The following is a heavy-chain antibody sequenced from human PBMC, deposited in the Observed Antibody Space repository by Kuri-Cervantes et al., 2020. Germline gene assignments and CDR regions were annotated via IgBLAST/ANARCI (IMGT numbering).Heavy chain of an antibody. CDR1: GFAFSVYT. CDR2: ISWNSGSI. D-gene: IGHD6-13*01. CDR3: AKDQYSSTINRFDP. V-gene: IGHV3-9*01. J-gene: IGHJ5*02. Sequence: GGSLRLSCAASGFAFSVYTMNWVRRTPGKGLEWVSGISWNSGSIGYADSVKGRFTISRDNSKNTLYLQMNSLRAEDTAVYYCAKDQYSSTINRFDPWGQGTLVTVSS.